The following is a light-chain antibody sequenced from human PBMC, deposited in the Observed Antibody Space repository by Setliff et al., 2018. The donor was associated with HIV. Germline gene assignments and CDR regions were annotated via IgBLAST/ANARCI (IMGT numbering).Light chain of an antibody. Sequence: QSVLTQPPSASGTPGQRVTISCSGTSSNIGSNTANWYQQLPGTAPKLLIYRNNQRPSGVPDRFSGSKSGTSASLAISGLQSEDEADYYCAAWDDSLNGPVFGGGTKVTVL. CDR2: RNN. J-gene: IGLJ2*01. CDR3: AAWDDSLNGPV. V-gene: IGLV1-44*01. CDR1: SSNIGSNT.